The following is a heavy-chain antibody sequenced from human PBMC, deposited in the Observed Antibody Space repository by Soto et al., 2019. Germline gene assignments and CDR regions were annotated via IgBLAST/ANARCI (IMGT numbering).Heavy chain of an antibody. Sequence: SETLSLTCTVSGGSISSYYWSWIRQPPGKGLEWIGYIYYSGSTNYNPSLKSRVTISVDTSKNQFSLKLSSVTAADTAVYYCARDSGSGWLDYWGQGTQVTVSS. CDR3: ARDSGSGWLDY. J-gene: IGHJ4*02. D-gene: IGHD6-19*01. CDR1: GGSISSYY. CDR2: IYYSGST. V-gene: IGHV4-59*01.